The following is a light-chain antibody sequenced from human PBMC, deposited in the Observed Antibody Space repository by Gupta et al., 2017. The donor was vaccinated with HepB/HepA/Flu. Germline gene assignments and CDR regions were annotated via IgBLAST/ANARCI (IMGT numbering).Light chain of an antibody. CDR2: GAS. CDR3: HQYGSSPLFT. V-gene: IGKV3-20*01. J-gene: IGKJ3*01. Sequence: EIELTQSPATVSLLTGELATLSCRASQSVISSYLAWYQQKPDQAPRLLIYGASSRATGIPDTFSGSGSSTAFSPTISRLEPEDFSVYYCHQYGSSPLFTFGPGTKVDIK. CDR1: QSVISSY.